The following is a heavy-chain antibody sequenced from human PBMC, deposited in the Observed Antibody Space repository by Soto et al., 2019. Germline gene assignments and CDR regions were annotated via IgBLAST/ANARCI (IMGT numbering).Heavy chain of an antibody. Sequence: ASVKVSCKASGYTFTRYTVHWVRQAPGQGLEWMAMINPSGGSTYYVQTFEGRVTLTSDTSTSTVFMELSSLRSEDTAVYYCARDMVPVVNYYYGMDVWGQGTTVTVSS. CDR1: GYTFTRYT. D-gene: IGHD2-2*01. CDR2: INPSGGST. J-gene: IGHJ6*02. CDR3: ARDMVPVVNYYYGMDV. V-gene: IGHV1-46*01.